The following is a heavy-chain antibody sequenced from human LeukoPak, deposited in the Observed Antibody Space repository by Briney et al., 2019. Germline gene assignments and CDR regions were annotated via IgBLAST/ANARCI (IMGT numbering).Heavy chain of an antibody. CDR1: GYTFTSYA. CDR2: INTNTGNP. J-gene: IGHJ6*03. CDR3: ARDWASIAARELKDYYYYMDV. D-gene: IGHD6-6*01. Sequence: GASVKVSCKASGYTFTSYAMNWVRQAPGQGLEWMGWINTNTGNPTYAQGFTGRFVFSLDTSVSTAYLQISSLRAEDTAVYYCARDWASIAARELKDYYYYMDVWGKGTTVTVSS. V-gene: IGHV7-4-1*02.